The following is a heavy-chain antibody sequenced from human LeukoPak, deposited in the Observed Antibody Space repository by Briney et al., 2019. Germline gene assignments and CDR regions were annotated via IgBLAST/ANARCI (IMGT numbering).Heavy chain of an antibody. V-gene: IGHV4-4*02. CDR1: GGSISSSNW. D-gene: IGHD4-17*01. Sequence: SGTLSLTCAVSGGSISSSNWWSWVRQPPGKGLEWIGEIYHSGSTNYNPSLKSRVTISVDKSKNQFSLKLSSVTAADTAVYYCARRPTTVTISPDAFDIWGQGTMVTVSS. J-gene: IGHJ3*02. CDR3: ARRPTTVTISPDAFDI. CDR2: IYHSGST.